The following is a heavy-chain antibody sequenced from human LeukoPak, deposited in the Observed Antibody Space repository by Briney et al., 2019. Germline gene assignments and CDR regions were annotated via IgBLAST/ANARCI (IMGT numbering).Heavy chain of an antibody. V-gene: IGHV3-64D*06. CDR2: ISSNGDNT. CDR1: GFPFNTYA. CDR3: TRDSALLGVAFDL. Sequence: GGSLRLSCSASGFPFNTYAIHWVRQAPGKGLEYVAGISSNGDNTDFADSAKGRFTISRDNSMSTLFLQMNSLRAEDTAVYLCTRDSALLGVAFDLWGQGTVVTVSS. D-gene: IGHD2-15*01. J-gene: IGHJ3*01.